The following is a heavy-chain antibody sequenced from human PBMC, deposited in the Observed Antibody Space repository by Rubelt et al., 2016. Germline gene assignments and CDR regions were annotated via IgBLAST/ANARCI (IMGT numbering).Heavy chain of an antibody. CDR3: TRNLNYYGSGRRFGMDV. Sequence: LAVRGGDLVQPGRSLRLSCTASGFSFDDYDVSWVRQAPGTGLEWIGSIRSKAYDGTTEYAASVKGRFIISRDNAKRIAYLQMNSLQTEDTAVYYCTRNLNYYGSGRRFGMDVWGQGTTVTVSS. CDR2: IRSKAYDGTT. J-gene: IGHJ6*02. V-gene: IGHV3-49*04. CDR1: GFSFDDYD. D-gene: IGHD3-10*01.